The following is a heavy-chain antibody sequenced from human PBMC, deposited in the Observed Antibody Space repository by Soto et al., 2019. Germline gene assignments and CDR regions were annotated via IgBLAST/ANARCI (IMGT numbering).Heavy chain of an antibody. Sequence: QVQLVESGGGVVQPGRSLRLSCVASGFTFSSYGMHWFRQAPGKGLEWVAIISYDGSNTYYADSVKGRFTISRDNSKNTLDLQMNSLRAEDTSVYYCAKEGGLSGSYYISSSYYFDYWCQGTLVTVSS. CDR1: GFTFSSYG. J-gene: IGHJ4*02. V-gene: IGHV3-30*18. CDR2: ISYDGSNT. D-gene: IGHD1-26*01. CDR3: AKEGGLSGSYYISSSYYFDY.